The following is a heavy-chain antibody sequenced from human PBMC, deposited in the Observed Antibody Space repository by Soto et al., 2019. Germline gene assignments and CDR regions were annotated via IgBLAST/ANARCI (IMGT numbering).Heavy chain of an antibody. Sequence: SVKVSCKASGGTFSSCAISCVRQAPGQGLEWMGGIIPIFGTANYAQKFQGRVTITADESTSTAYMELSSLRSEDTAVYYCAREGIAVAGTHGMDVWGQGTTVTVSS. V-gene: IGHV1-69*13. CDR2: IIPIFGTA. CDR1: GGTFSSCA. CDR3: AREGIAVAGTHGMDV. J-gene: IGHJ6*02. D-gene: IGHD6-19*01.